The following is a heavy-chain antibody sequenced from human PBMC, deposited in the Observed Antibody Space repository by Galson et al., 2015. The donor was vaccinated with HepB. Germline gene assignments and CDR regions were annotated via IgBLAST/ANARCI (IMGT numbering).Heavy chain of an antibody. Sequence: SVKVSCKASGYTFSSYFVNWVRQAPGQGLEWMGMINPSGGSTSYAQKFQGRVTVTRDTSTSTVYMELSRLRSEDTAVYYCARAPGGRSLARDYDFWSGYPCDYWGQGTLVTVSS. J-gene: IGHJ4*02. V-gene: IGHV1-46*01. CDR1: GYTFSSYF. CDR3: ARAPGGRSLARDYDFWSGYPCDY. CDR2: INPSGGST. D-gene: IGHD3-3*01.